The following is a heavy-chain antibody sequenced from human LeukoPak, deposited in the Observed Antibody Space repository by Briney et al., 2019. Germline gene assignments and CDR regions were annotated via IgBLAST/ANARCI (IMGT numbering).Heavy chain of an antibody. CDR2: ISYDGSNK. J-gene: IGHJ6*03. V-gene: IGHV3-30*18. CDR1: GFTFSSYG. Sequence: GGSLRVSCAASGFTFSSYGMHWVRQAPGRGLEWVAVISYDGSNKFYADSVKGRFTISRDNSKNTLYLQMTSLRAEDTAVYCCAKDGLFLTTELKFFYMDAWGKGTTVTVSS. CDR3: AKDGLFLTTELKFFYMDA. D-gene: IGHD4-11*01.